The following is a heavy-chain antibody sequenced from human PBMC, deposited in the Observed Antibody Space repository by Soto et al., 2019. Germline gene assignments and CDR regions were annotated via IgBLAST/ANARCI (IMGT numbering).Heavy chain of an antibody. CDR3: AILEGLATISYFFDF. D-gene: IGHD3-9*01. CDR1: DDSINSDKYY. V-gene: IGHV4-39*01. Sequence: SETLSLTCSVSDDSINSDKYYWGWIRQPPGKGLEWIGSVYYRGNAYYNPSLQTRVTISLDKSKSQFSLKLNSVTAADSAVYFCAILEGLATISYFFDFWGPGALVTVYS. CDR2: VYYRGNA. J-gene: IGHJ4*02.